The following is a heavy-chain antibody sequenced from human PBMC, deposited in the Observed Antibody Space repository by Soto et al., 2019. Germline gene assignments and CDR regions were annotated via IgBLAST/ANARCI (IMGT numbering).Heavy chain of an antibody. Sequence: QVQLQESGPGLVKPSETLSLSCTVSGGSINSYYWSWIRQSPRKRMEWIGYVHHSWGSSYNPSLQSRVAISLDTSKSQFSLKVTSVTATDTAVYYCARQGFGPLHGLVDVWGQGTTVTVSS. J-gene: IGHJ6*02. V-gene: IGHV4-59*08. D-gene: IGHD3-10*01. CDR1: GGSINSYY. CDR2: VHHSWGS. CDR3: ARQGFGPLHGLVDV.